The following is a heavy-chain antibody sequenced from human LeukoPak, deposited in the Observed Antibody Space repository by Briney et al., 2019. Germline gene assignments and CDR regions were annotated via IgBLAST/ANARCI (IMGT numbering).Heavy chain of an antibody. CDR3: AKGGIAARPLDY. J-gene: IGHJ4*02. CDR2: ISWNSGSI. Sequence: GGSLRLSCAASGFTFVDYAMHWVRQAPGKGLEWVSGISWNSGSIGYADSVKGRFTISRDNAKNSLYLQMNSLRAEDTALYYCAKGGIAARPLDYWGQGTLVTVSS. V-gene: IGHV3-9*01. D-gene: IGHD6-6*01. CDR1: GFTFVDYA.